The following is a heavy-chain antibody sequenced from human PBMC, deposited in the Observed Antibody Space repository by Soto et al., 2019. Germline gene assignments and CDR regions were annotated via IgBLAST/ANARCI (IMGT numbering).Heavy chain of an antibody. D-gene: IGHD3-22*01. Sequence: SETLSLTCAVYGGSFSGYYWSWIRPPPGKGLEWIGEINHSGSTNYNPSLKSRVTISVDTSKNQFSLKLSSVTAADTAVYYCARGGKKRDSSGYQFDYWGQGTLVTVSS. CDR3: ARGGKKRDSSGYQFDY. CDR2: INHSGST. V-gene: IGHV4-34*01. J-gene: IGHJ4*02. CDR1: GGSFSGYY.